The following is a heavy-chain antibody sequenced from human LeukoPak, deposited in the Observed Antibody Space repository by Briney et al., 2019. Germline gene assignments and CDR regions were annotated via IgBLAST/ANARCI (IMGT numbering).Heavy chain of an antibody. Sequence: PSETLSLTCTVSGGSISSYYWSWIRQPPGKGLEWIGYIYYSGSTNYNPSLKSRVTISVDTSKNQFSLKLSSVTAADTAVYYCARAPGWCSGGSCYGGWFDPWGQGTLVTVSS. CDR3: ARAPGWCSGGSCYGGWFDP. D-gene: IGHD2-15*01. V-gene: IGHV4-59*12. CDR1: GGSISSYY. J-gene: IGHJ5*02. CDR2: IYYSGST.